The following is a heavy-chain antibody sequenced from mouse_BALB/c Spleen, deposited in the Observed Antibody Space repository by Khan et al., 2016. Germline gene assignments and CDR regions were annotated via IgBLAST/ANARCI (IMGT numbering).Heavy chain of an antibody. V-gene: IGHV14-3*02. CDR3: SNWDWYFDV. J-gene: IGHJ1*01. CDR1: GFNIKDTY. CDR2: IDPANGNT. D-gene: IGHD4-1*01. Sequence: VQLKESGAELVKPGASVKLSCTASGFNIKDTYMHWVKQRPEQGLEWIGRIDPANGNTKYDPKFQGKATITADTSSNTAYLQLSSLTSEDTVVYYCSNWDWYFDVWGAGTTVTVSS.